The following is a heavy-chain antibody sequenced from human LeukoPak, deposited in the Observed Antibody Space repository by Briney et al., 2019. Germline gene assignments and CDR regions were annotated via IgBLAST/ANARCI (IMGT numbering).Heavy chain of an antibody. V-gene: IGHV3-30*03. J-gene: IGHJ4*02. Sequence: GGSLRLSCAASGFTFSSYGMHWVRQAPGKGLEWVAVISYDGSNKYYADSVKGRFTISRDNSKNTLYLQMNSLRAEDTAVYYCARDGGKDGSYLVYWGQGTLVTVSS. CDR3: ARDGGKDGSYLVY. CDR1: GFTFSSYG. CDR2: ISYDGSNK. D-gene: IGHD1-26*01.